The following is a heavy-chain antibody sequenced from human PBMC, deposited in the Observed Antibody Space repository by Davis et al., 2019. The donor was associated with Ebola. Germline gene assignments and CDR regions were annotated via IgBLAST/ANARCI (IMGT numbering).Heavy chain of an antibody. CDR3: ARDAHLWWLHSLADY. CDR2: ISSSSSTI. Sequence: GESLKISCAASGFTFSSYSMNWVRQAPGKGLEWVSYISSSSSTIYYADSVKGRFTISRDNAKNSLYLQMNSLRAEDTAVYYCARDAHLWWLHSLADYWGQGTLVTVSS. V-gene: IGHV3-48*01. CDR1: GFTFSSYS. D-gene: IGHD5-12*01. J-gene: IGHJ4*02.